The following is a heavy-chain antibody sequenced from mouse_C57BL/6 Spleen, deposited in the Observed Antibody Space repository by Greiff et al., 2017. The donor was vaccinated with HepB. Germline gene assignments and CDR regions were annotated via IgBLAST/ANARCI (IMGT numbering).Heavy chain of an antibody. J-gene: IGHJ2*01. Sequence: QVQLQQSGAELARPGASVKLSCKASGYTFTSYGISWVKQRTGQGLEWIGEIYPRSGNTYYNEKFKGKATLTADKSSSTAYMERRSLTSEDSAVYFCARRGLGRYFDYWGQGTTLTVSS. D-gene: IGHD4-1*01. V-gene: IGHV1-81*01. CDR2: IYPRSGNT. CDR3: ARRGLGRYFDY. CDR1: GYTFTSYG.